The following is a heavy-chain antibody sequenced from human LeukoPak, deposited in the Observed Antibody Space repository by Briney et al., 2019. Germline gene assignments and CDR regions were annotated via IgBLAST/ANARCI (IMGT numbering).Heavy chain of an antibody. CDR2: IYSGGNT. Sequence: GGSLRLSCSASGFIFRTRSMDWVRQAPGKGLEWVSMIYSGGNTFYTDSVKGRFIISRDNSKNTLYLQMNSLRAEDTAVYYCAKIRGYSGYDRPDIVVVVGATADYWGQGTLVTVSS. D-gene: IGHD2-15*01. CDR3: AKIRGYSGYDRPDIVVVVGATADY. V-gene: IGHV3-66*01. J-gene: IGHJ4*02. CDR1: GFIFRTRS.